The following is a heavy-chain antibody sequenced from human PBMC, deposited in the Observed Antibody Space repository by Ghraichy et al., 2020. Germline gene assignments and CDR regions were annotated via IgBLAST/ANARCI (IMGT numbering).Heavy chain of an antibody. CDR3: ASLRWLTPYYYYGMDV. CDR2: IYSGGST. CDR1: GFTVSSNY. D-gene: IGHD5-24*01. V-gene: IGHV3-53*01. Sequence: GGSLRLTCAASGFTVSSNYMSWVRQAPGKGLEWVSVIYSGGSTYYADSVKGRFTISRDNSKNTLYLQMNSLRAEDTAVYYCASLRWLTPYYYYGMDVWGQGTTVTVSS. J-gene: IGHJ6*02.